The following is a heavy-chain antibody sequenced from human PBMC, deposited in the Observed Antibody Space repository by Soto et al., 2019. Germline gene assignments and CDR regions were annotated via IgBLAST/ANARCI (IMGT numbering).Heavy chain of an antibody. Sequence: GGSLRLSCAASGFTFSDYYINWILQAPGKGLEWVSYISSSSTYTNYADSVKGRFTISRDNAKNSLFLQMNSLRAEDTAVYYCARVRGLLRSHDAFDIWGQGTMVTVSS. J-gene: IGHJ3*02. CDR1: GFTFSDYY. CDR2: ISSSSTYT. D-gene: IGHD4-17*01. V-gene: IGHV3-11*06. CDR3: ARVRGLLRSHDAFDI.